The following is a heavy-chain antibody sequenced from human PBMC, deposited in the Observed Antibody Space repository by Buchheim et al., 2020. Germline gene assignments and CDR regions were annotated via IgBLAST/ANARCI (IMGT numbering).Heavy chain of an antibody. J-gene: IGHJ5*02. D-gene: IGHD2-15*01. CDR3: ARGIDIVVVVAANPRVWFDP. V-gene: IGHV4-31*03. CDR1: GGSISSGGYY. CDR2: IYYSGST. Sequence: QVQLQESGPGLVKPSQTLSLTCTVSGGSISSGGYYWSWIRQHPGKGLEWIGYIYYSGSTYYNPSLKSRVTISVDTSKNQFSLKLSSVTAADTAVYYCARGIDIVVVVAANPRVWFDPWGQGTL.